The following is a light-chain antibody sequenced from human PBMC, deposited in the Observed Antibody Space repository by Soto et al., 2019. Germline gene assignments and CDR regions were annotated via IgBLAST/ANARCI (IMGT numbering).Light chain of an antibody. CDR1: QSVSSSY. J-gene: IGKJ1*01. CDR2: GAS. Sequence: EIVMTQSPATLSVSPGERATLSCRASQSVSSSYLAWYQQTPGQAPRLVVYGASSRATGIPDRFSGSGSGTDFTLTISRLEPEDFAVYYCQQYGSSPWTFGQGTKVDIK. V-gene: IGKV3-20*01. CDR3: QQYGSSPWT.